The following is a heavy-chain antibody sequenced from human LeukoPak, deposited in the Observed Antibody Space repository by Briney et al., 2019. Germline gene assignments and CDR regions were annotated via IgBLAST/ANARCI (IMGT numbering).Heavy chain of an antibody. CDR1: GYTFSNYG. J-gene: IGHJ3*01. Sequence: ASVKVSCKASGYTFSNYGIGWVRQAPGQGVEWMGGISAYKGNIDYAQKLQDRVTMTTETATSTAHMELRSLRSDDTAVYYCARATHYSDSSGPHLGTFDVWGLGTMVTVSS. CDR3: ARATHYSDSSGPHLGTFDV. V-gene: IGHV1-18*01. D-gene: IGHD3-22*01. CDR2: ISAYKGNI.